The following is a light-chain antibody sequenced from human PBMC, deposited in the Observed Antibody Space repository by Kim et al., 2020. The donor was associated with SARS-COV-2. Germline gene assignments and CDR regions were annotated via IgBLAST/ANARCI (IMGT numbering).Light chain of an antibody. Sequence: DIQMTQSPSSVSASVGDSVTITCRAGQDISNWLAWYQQKPGRAPKLLIYAASSLQTGVPSRFSGSGSGTDFTLTISSLQPEDFATYFCQQANSFPYTFGQGPKLEI. J-gene: IGKJ2*01. V-gene: IGKV1-12*01. CDR2: AAS. CDR1: QDISNW. CDR3: QQANSFPYT.